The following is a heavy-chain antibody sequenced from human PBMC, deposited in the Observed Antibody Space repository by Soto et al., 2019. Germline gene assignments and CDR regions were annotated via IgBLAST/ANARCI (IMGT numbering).Heavy chain of an antibody. D-gene: IGHD2-2*01. V-gene: IGHV5-51*01. Sequence: PGESLKISCKGSGYSFTSYWIGWVRQMPGKGLEWMGIIYPGDSDTRYSPSFQCQVTISADNSISTAYLQWSILKASDTAMYYCARIDLRCSSTSSYYNWFEPWGPGTLVTVSS. CDR3: ARIDLRCSSTSSYYNWFEP. CDR2: IYPGDSDT. CDR1: GYSFTSYW. J-gene: IGHJ5*02.